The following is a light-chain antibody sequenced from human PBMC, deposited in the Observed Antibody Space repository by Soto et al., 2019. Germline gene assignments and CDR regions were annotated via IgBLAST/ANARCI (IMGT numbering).Light chain of an antibody. CDR1: SSDVGGYNY. J-gene: IGLJ1*01. CDR2: DVS. CDR3: SSYTSSSTPFYV. V-gene: IGLV2-14*01. Sequence: QSVLTQPASVSGSPGQSITISCTGTSSDVGGYNYVSWYQQHPGKAPKLMIYDVSDRPSGVSNRFSGSKSGNTASLTISWLQAEDEADYYCSSYTSSSTPFYVFGTGTKVTVL.